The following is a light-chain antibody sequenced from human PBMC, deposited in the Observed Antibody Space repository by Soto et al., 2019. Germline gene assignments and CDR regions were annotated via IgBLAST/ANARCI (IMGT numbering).Light chain of an antibody. CDR1: QSSGSNF. J-gene: IGKJ5*01. CDR3: QQYGSSPPIT. Sequence: LVLTQSPGSLSLSPGERATLSCKTSQSSGSNFVAWYQQRRGQPPRLLIYASVNRATVIPDRFSGSGSGTDFTLTISRLEPEDLAVYYCQQYGSSPPITFGQGTRLEIK. V-gene: IGKV3-20*01. CDR2: ASV.